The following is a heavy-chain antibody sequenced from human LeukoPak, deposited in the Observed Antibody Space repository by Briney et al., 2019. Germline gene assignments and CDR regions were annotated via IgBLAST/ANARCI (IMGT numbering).Heavy chain of an antibody. V-gene: IGHV4-59*01. CDR1: GGSISSYY. CDR3: AARIAAAGIWFDP. CDR2: IYYSGST. D-gene: IGHD6-13*01. J-gene: IGHJ5*02. Sequence: SETLSLTCTVSGGSISSYYWSWIRQPPGKGLEWIGYIYYSGSTNYNPSLKSRVTISVDTSKNQFSLKLSSVTAADTAVYYCAARIAAAGIWFDPWGQGTLVTVSS.